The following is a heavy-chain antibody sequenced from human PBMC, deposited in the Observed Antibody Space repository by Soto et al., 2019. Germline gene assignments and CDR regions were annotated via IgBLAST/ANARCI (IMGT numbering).Heavy chain of an antibody. CDR1: GYTFTSYA. CDR3: ARAYCSGGSCWAWSNWFDP. V-gene: IGHV1-3*01. D-gene: IGHD2-15*01. J-gene: IGHJ5*02. Sequence: ASVKVSCKASGYTFTSYAMNWVRQAPGQRLEWMGWINAGNGNTKYSQKFQGRVTITRDTSASIAYMELSSLRSEDTAVYYCARAYCSGGSCWAWSNWFDPWGQGTLVTVSS. CDR2: INAGNGNT.